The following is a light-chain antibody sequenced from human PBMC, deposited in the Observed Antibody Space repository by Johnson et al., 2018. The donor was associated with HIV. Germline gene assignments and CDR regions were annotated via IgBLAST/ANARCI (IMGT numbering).Light chain of an antibody. CDR1: SSNIGNNY. Sequence: QSVLTQPPSVSAAPVQKVTISCSGSSSNIGNNYVSWYQQLPGTAPKLLIYENNKRPSGIPDRFSASKSGTSATLGITVLQTGDEADYYCATWDSSLSGGVFGTGTKVTVL. V-gene: IGLV1-51*02. J-gene: IGLJ1*01. CDR2: ENN. CDR3: ATWDSSLSGGV.